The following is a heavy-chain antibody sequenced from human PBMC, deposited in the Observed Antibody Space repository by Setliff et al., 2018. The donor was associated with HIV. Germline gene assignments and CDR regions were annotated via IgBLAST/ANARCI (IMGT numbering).Heavy chain of an antibody. D-gene: IGHD3-9*01. CDR3: ARESPDEYFYDY. J-gene: IGHJ4*02. Sequence: ASVKVSCKTAGYTFTNYVVHWVRQAPGQGLEWMAWINPGTDNTGFSKKFQGRVTGSSDTSASTAYMELSSLSSEDTAFYYCARESPDEYFYDYWGQGTLVTVSS. CDR1: GYTFTNYV. CDR2: INPGTDNT. V-gene: IGHV1-3*01.